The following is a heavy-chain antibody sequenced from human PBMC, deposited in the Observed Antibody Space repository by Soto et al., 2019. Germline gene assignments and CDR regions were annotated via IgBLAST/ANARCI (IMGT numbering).Heavy chain of an antibody. CDR1: GYIFNNYA. V-gene: IGHV1-18*04. Sequence: APVKLSCKGFGYIFNNYAISWGRQAPGQGLEWMGWISANSGKTKYSQKFQGRVTITRDTSATTAYMELSSLRSEDTAVYYCARAGDDCSSTSCYMFDYWGQGTLVTVSS. CDR2: ISANSGKT. J-gene: IGHJ4*02. D-gene: IGHD2-2*02. CDR3: ARAGDDCSSTSCYMFDY.